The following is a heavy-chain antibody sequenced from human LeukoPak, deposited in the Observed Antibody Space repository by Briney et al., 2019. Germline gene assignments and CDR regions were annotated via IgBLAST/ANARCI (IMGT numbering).Heavy chain of an antibody. V-gene: IGHV4-34*01. CDR2: INHSGST. CDR1: GGSFSGYY. CDR3: ARGRGPLGY. D-gene: IGHD7-27*01. J-gene: IGHJ4*02. Sequence: SETLSLTCAVYGGSFSGYYWSWIRQPPGRGLEWIGEINHSGSTNYNPSLKSRVTISVDTSKNQFSLKLSSVTAADTAVYYCARGRGPLGYWGQGTLVTVSS.